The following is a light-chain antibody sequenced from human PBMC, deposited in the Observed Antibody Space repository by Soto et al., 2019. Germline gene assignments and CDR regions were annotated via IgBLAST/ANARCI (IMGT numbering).Light chain of an antibody. J-gene: IGLJ3*02. CDR1: TGAVTSGYY. CDR3: LLFYGDAWV. V-gene: IGLV7-43*01. Sequence: QAVVTQEPSLTVSPGGTVTLTCASSTGAVTSGYYPNWLQQKAGQAPRVLIYSTSNKHSWTPARFSGSRLGGKAALTLSGVRPEDEAEYYCLLFYGDAWVFGGGTKVTVL. CDR2: STS.